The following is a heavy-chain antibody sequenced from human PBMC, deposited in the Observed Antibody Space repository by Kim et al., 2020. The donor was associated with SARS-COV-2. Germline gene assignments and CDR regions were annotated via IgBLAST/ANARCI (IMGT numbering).Heavy chain of an antibody. D-gene: IGHD5-12*01. CDR1: GGSISSYY. CDR2: IYYSGST. CDR3: ARAVGGYGGFDY. V-gene: IGHV4-59*01. J-gene: IGHJ4*02. Sequence: SETLSLTCTVSGGSISSYYWSWIRQPPGKGLEWIGYIYYSGSTNYNPSLKSRVTISVDTSKNQFSLKLSSVTAADTAVYYCARAVGGYGGFDYWGQGTLV.